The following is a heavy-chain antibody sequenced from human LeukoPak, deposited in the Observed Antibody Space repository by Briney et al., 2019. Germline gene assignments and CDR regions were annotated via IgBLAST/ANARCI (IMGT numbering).Heavy chain of an antibody. CDR2: ISYDGSNK. CDR3: AKDWGHCFASGSSYFDP. D-gene: IGHD3-10*01. V-gene: IGHV3-30*18. CDR1: GFTFSSYG. Sequence: RPGGSLRLSCAASGFTFSSYGMHWVRQAPGKGLEWVAVISYDGSNKYYADSVKGRFTISGDNSRDSLHLQMNSLRAEDTAVYYCAKDWGHCFASGSSYFDPWGQGILVTVSS. J-gene: IGHJ4*02.